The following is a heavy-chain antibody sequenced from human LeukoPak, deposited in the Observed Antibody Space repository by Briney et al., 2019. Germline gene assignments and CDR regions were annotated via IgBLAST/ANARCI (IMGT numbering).Heavy chain of an antibody. D-gene: IGHD3-16*02. V-gene: IGHV3-21*01. CDR2: ISSSSHYI. CDR3: ARGAIMITFGGVIVIQGPKYYFDY. Sequence: GGSLRLSCVASGFTFSSYTMNWVRQAPGKGLEWVSSISSSSHYIYYANSVKGRFTISRDSAKNSLYLQMNSLRAEDTAVYYCARGAIMITFGGVIVIQGPKYYFDYWGQGTLVTVSS. CDR1: GFTFSSYT. J-gene: IGHJ4*02.